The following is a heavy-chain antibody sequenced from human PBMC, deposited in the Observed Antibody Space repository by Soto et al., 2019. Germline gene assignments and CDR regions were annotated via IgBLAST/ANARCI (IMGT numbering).Heavy chain of an antibody. V-gene: IGHV3-30-3*01. CDR2: ISYDGSNK. Sequence: PGGSLRLSCAPSGFTFSNYAMHWVRQAPGKGLEWVAVISYDGSNKYYADSVKGRFTISRDNSKNTLYLQMNSLRAEDTAVYYCARDKRDLRFLEWSYYFDYWGQGT. CDR1: GFTFSNYA. J-gene: IGHJ4*02. CDR3: ARDKRDLRFLEWSYYFDY. D-gene: IGHD3-3*01.